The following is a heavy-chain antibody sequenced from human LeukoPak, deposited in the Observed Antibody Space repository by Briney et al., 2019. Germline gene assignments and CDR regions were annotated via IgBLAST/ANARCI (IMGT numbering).Heavy chain of an antibody. CDR1: GGSISSYY. CDR3: ARHPLPPYYFDY. V-gene: IGHV4-59*08. CDR2: IYYSGST. Sequence: PSETLSLTCTVSGGSISSYYWSWIRQPPGKGLEWIGYIYYSGSTNYNPSLKSRVTISVDTSKNQFSLKLSSVTAADTAVYYCARHPLPPYYFDYWGQGTLVTVSS. J-gene: IGHJ4*02.